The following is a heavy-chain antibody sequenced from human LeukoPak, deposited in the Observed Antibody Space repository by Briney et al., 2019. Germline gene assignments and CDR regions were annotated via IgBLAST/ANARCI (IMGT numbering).Heavy chain of an antibody. J-gene: IGHJ4*02. D-gene: IGHD6-19*01. Sequence: GGSLRLSCAASGFTFSTYALSWVRQAPGKGQEWVSAITGSGDTTYYADSVKGRFTISRDNFKNTLYLQMNSLRAEAMAIYYCAKDKDIAVAGFTWGDYWGQGTLVTVSS. V-gene: IGHV3-23*01. CDR3: AKDKDIAVAGFTWGDY. CDR1: GFTFSTYA. CDR2: ITGSGDTT.